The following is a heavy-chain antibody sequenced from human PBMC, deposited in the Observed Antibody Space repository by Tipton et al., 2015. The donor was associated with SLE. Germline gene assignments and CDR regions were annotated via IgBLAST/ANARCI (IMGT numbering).Heavy chain of an antibody. CDR2: IWYDGSNK. CDR3: ARDPGYSSWWYFFDY. D-gene: IGHD6-19*01. V-gene: IGHV3-33*01. CDR1: GFTFSSYG. Sequence: SLRLSCAASGFTFSSYGMHWVRQAPGKGLEWVAVIWYDGSNKYYADSVKGRFTIYRDNSKNTLYLQMNSLRAEDTAVYYCARDPGYSSWWYFFDYWGRGTLVTVSS. J-gene: IGHJ4*02.